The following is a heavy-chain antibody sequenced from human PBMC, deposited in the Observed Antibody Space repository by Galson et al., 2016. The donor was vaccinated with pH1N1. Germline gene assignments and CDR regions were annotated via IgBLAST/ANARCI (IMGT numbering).Heavy chain of an antibody. V-gene: IGHV1-69*15. Sequence: SCKASGGTFSSYGISWVRQAPGQGLEWMGRIIPIFGTANYAQKFQGRVTITADGSTSTAYMELSSLRSEDTAVYYCARWDYGDYVGWFDPWGQGTLVTVSS. CDR2: IIPIFGTA. CDR3: ARWDYGDYVGWFDP. D-gene: IGHD4-17*01. CDR1: GGTFSSYG. J-gene: IGHJ5*02.